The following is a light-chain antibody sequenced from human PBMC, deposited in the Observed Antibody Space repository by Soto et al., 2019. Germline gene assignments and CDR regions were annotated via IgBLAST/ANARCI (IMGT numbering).Light chain of an antibody. J-gene: IGKJ1*01. CDR3: QQYGNSRGT. Sequence: EIWLTQSPATLSLSPGGISSLSYTCGQSVYSSYIAWYQQKPGQAPRLLIYGASSRATGIPDRFSGSGSGTDFTLNISGLEPEDFAVYYCQQYGNSRGTFGQGTKVDIK. CDR1: QSVYSSY. V-gene: IGKV3-20*01. CDR2: GAS.